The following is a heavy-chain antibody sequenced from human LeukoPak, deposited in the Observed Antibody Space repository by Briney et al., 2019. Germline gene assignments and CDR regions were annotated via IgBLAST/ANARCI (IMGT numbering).Heavy chain of an antibody. D-gene: IGHD6-13*01. Sequence: PGGSLRLSCAVSDLTFSFYEMNWVRQAPGKGLEWVSYISYSGSSIYYADSVKGRFTISRDNSKNTLYLQMNSLRAEDTAVYYCAKAGGPYSSSWSSYYFDYWGQGTLVTVSS. J-gene: IGHJ4*02. CDR1: DLTFSFYE. CDR3: AKAGGPYSSSWSSYYFDY. CDR2: ISYSGSSI. V-gene: IGHV3-48*03.